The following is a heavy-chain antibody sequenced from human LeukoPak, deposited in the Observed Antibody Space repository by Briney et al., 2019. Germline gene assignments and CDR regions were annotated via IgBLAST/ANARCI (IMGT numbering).Heavy chain of an antibody. CDR3: ARDRVGATIDY. J-gene: IGHJ4*02. CDR1: GYTFTSYG. Sequence: ASVKVSCKTSGYTFTSYGISWVRQAPGQGLEWMGWISAYNGNTNYAQKLQGRVTMTTDTSTNTAYMELRSLRSDDTAVYYCARDRVGATIDYWGQGTLVTVSS. V-gene: IGHV1-18*01. D-gene: IGHD1-26*01. CDR2: ISAYNGNT.